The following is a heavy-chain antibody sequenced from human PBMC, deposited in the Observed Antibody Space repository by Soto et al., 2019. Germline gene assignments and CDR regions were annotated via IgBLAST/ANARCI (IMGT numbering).Heavy chain of an antibody. J-gene: IGHJ6*02. CDR3: ACVAPTIFGAQFHHNLVDV. CDR1: GFKFSDYH. Sequence: QVQLVQSGGGLVEPGGSLRLSCAASGFKFSDYHMTWIRQAQGKGLEWISYISSSGTYTTYTDSVKGRFTVSRDNAKSSLYLLMNSLRGEDTAVYYCACVAPTIFGAQFHHNLVDVWGQGNTVTVAS. V-gene: IGHV3-11*06. D-gene: IGHD3-3*01. CDR2: ISSSGTYT.